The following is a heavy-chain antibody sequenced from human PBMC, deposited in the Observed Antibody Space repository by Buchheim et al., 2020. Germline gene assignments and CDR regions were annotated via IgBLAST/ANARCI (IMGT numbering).Heavy chain of an antibody. D-gene: IGHD3-10*01. CDR3: ERDRYYGGITMVRGDIIRYYYYGMDV. CDR1: GFTFSSYW. V-gene: IGHV3-7*04. Sequence: EVQLVESGGGLVQPGGSLRLSCAASGFTFSSYWMSWVRQAPGKGLEWVANIKQDGSDKYYVDSVKGRFTISSDNAKNSLYLQLNSLRAEETAVYYCERDRYYGGITMVRGDIIRYYYYGMDVWGQGT. J-gene: IGHJ6*02. CDR2: IKQDGSDK.